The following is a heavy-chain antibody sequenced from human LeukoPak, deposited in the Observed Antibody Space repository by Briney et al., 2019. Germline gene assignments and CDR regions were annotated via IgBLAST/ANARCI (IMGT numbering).Heavy chain of an antibody. J-gene: IGHJ4*02. CDR3: AIQYSSGFSNFDY. CDR2: INPSGDST. D-gene: IGHD6-19*01. Sequence: ASVKVSCKASGYTFTGYYMHWVRQAPGQGLEWMGMINPSGDSTNYAQKFHGRVTMTTDTSTSTVYMELSRLDFEDTAVYFCAIQYSSGFSNFDYWGQGTLVTVSS. V-gene: IGHV1-46*01. CDR1: GYTFTGYY.